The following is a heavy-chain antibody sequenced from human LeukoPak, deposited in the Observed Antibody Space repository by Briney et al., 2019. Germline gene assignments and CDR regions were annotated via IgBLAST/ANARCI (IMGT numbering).Heavy chain of an antibody. Sequence: GGSLRLSCAASGFTFSSYWMSWVRQAPGKGLEWVSYISSSGSTIYYADSVKGRFTISRDNAKNSLYLQMNSLRAEDTAVYYCARDRGFGYSYGYGHWGQGTLVTVSS. V-gene: IGHV3-11*04. J-gene: IGHJ4*02. CDR1: GFTFSSYW. D-gene: IGHD5-18*01. CDR2: ISSSGSTI. CDR3: ARDRGFGYSYGYGH.